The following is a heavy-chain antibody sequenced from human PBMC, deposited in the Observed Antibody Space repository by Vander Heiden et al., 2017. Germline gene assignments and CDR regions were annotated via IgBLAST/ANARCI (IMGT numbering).Heavy chain of an antibody. V-gene: IGHV3-33*08. CDR2: KGYDGSNK. Sequence: QVQLVESGGGVVQPGRSLRLSCAASRFTLSSAGMHWVRQAPGKGLEWVAVKGYDGSNKDYADSVKGRFTISRDNSKNTRYLQMNSLRAEDTAVYYCARDNIPHDYISRYAFDIWGQGTMVTVSS. D-gene: IGHD4-4*01. CDR1: RFTLSSAG. J-gene: IGHJ3*02. CDR3: ARDNIPHDYISRYAFDI.